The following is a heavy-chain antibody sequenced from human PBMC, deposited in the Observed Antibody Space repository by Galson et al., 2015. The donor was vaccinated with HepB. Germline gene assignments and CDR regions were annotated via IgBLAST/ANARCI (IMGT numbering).Heavy chain of an antibody. J-gene: IGHJ4*02. V-gene: IGHV1-3*04. CDR2: INTGNGNT. CDR3: ARDNNHFDY. CDR1: GYTFTSHA. D-gene: IGHD1-14*01. Sequence: SVKVSCKASGYTFTSHAIHWVRQAPGQNLEWMGWINTGNGNTKYSQQFQGRVTITRDTSASTAYMELSSLRSEDTAVFYCARDNNHFDYWGQGTLLTVS.